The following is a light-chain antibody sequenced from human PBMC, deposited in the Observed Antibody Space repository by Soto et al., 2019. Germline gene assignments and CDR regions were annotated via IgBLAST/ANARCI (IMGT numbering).Light chain of an antibody. J-gene: IGKJ4*01. CDR3: QQCDDLPLT. CDR2: DAS. Sequence: DIQMTQSPSSLSASVGDSVTITCQASQDISNYLNWYQQKPGKAPMLLISDASNFETGVPSRFSGSGSGTDFTVTIRSLQPEDIAPYFCQQCDDLPLTCGGGTKVEI. V-gene: IGKV1-33*01. CDR1: QDISNY.